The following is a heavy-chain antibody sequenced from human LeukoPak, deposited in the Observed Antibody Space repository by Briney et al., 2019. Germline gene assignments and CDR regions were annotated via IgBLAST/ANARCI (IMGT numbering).Heavy chain of an antibody. J-gene: IGHJ4*02. D-gene: IGHD6-19*01. V-gene: IGHV3-30*02. Sequence: GGSLRLSCAASGFTVSSNYMSWVRQAPGKGLEWMAFIRSDGSNKYYADSVKGRFTISRDNSKNTLYLQMNSLRAEDTAVYYCARILDSAWGELGYWGQGTLVTVSS. CDR2: IRSDGSNK. CDR1: GFTVSSNY. CDR3: ARILDSAWGELGY.